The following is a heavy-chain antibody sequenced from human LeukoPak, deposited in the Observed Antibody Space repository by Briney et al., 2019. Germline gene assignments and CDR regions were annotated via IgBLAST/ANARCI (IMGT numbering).Heavy chain of an antibody. V-gene: IGHV1-2*02. J-gene: IGHJ6*03. CDR1: GYTFTDYY. CDR3: AREFAGYCSGGSCYKNYYYYMDV. Sequence: ASVKVSCKASGYTFTDYYMHWVRQAPGQGLEWMGWINPNSGGTNYAQKFQGRVTMTRDTSISTAYMELSRLRSDDTAVYYCAREFAGYCSGGSCYKNYYYYMDVWGKGTTVTVSS. D-gene: IGHD2-15*01. CDR2: INPNSGGT.